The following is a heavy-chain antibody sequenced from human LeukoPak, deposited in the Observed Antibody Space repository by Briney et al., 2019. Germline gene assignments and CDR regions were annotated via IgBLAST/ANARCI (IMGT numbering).Heavy chain of an antibody. J-gene: IGHJ4*02. CDR2: ISSSSSYI. V-gene: IGHV3-21*01. Sequence: KTGGSVRLSCAASGFTFNTYIMNWVRQAPGKGLEWVSSISSSSSYIYYADSVKGRFTISRDNAKNSLYLQMNSLRAEDTAVYYCARETAGFDYWGQGTLVTVSS. CDR3: ARETAGFDY. CDR1: GFTFNTYI.